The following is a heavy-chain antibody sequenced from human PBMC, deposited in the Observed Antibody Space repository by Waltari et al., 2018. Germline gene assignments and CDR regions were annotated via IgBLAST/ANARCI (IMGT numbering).Heavy chain of an antibody. CDR3: ALGYLYYYGMDV. Sequence: QVQLQQWGAGLLKPSETLSLTCAVYGGSFSGYYWIWIRQPPGKGLEWIGEINHSGSTNYNPSLKSRVTISVDTSKNQFSLKLSSVTAADTAVYYCALGYLYYYGMDVWGQGTTVTVSS. J-gene: IGHJ6*02. CDR2: INHSGST. CDR1: GGSFSGYY. D-gene: IGHD5-12*01. V-gene: IGHV4-34*01.